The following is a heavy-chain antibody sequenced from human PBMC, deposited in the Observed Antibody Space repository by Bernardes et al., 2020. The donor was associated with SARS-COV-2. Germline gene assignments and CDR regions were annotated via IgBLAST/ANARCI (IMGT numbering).Heavy chain of an antibody. J-gene: IGHJ6*02. CDR2: IYYSGST. D-gene: IGHD3-10*01. V-gene: IGHV4-31*03. Sequence: SETLSLTCTVSGGSISSGGYYWSWIRQHPGKGLEWIGYIYYSGSTYYNPSLKSRVTISVDTSKNQFSLKLSSVTAADTAVYYCARSEITMGYYYGMDVWGQGTTVTVSS. CDR1: GGSISSGGYY. CDR3: ARSEITMGYYYGMDV.